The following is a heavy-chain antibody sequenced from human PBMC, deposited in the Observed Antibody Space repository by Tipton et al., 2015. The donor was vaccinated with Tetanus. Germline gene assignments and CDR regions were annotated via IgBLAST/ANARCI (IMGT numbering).Heavy chain of an antibody. CDR2: IYKSGNT. J-gene: IGHJ6*03. CDR3: ARVGYYYYYMDA. CDR1: GGSLRSGGYY. Sequence: TLSLTCTVSGGSLRSGGYYWSWVRQSPGEGLEWIGHIYKSGNTYYKPSLKSRVVISIDASKNQFSLKLNSMTAADTAVYYCARVGYYYYYMDAWGKGTTVTVSS. D-gene: IGHD3-22*01. V-gene: IGHV4-30-4*01.